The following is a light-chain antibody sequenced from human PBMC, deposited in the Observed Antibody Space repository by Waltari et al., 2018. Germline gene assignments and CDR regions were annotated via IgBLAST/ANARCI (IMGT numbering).Light chain of an antibody. V-gene: IGKV3-11*01. CDR3: QQRRTWPSIT. J-gene: IGKJ5*01. Sequence: EIVLTQSPATLSLSPGQRGTLSCRASQSVGGNLAWYQQKPGQAPRLLIYDASNRATGIPARFSGSGSGTDFNLTISSLEPEDFAVYYCQQRRTWPSITFGQGTRLEI. CDR2: DAS. CDR1: QSVGGN.